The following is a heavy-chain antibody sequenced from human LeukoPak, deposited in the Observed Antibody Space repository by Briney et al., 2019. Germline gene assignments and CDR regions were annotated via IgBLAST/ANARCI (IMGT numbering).Heavy chain of an antibody. V-gene: IGHV3-21*01. CDR1: GFTFSSYS. CDR2: ISSSSSYI. D-gene: IGHD3-22*01. CDR3: ARGGTYYYDSSGYYCCGY. Sequence: KSGGSLRLSCAASGFTFSSYSMNWVRQAPGKGLEWVSSISSSSSYIYYADSVKGRFTISRDNAKNSLYLQMNSLRAEDTAVYYCARGGTYYYDSSGYYCCGYWDQGTLVTVSS. J-gene: IGHJ4*02.